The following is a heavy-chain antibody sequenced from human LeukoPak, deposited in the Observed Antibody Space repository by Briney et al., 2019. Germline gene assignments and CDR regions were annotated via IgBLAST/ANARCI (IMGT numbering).Heavy chain of an antibody. CDR1: GVTLSDHH. CDR2: TRNKARGYTT. J-gene: IGHJ3*02. V-gene: IGHV3-72*01. CDR3: ARDGSEGDNSAFDI. D-gene: IGHD3-22*01. Sequence: PGGSLRLSCAASGVTLSDHHMDWVRQAPGKGLEWVGRTRNKARGYTTEYAASMKGRFTMSRDDSKTLVYLQMNSLKTEDTAVYFCARDGSEGDNSAFDIWGQGTVVTVSS.